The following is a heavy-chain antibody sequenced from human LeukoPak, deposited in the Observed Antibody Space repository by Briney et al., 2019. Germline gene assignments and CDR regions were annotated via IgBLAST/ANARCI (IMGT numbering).Heavy chain of an antibody. Sequence: PGESLRLSCAGSGFSFSISAMSWVRQTPGKGLEWVSSITGNGATTYYSDSVKGRFTISRDNSRNTLSLQMSSLRVEDTAVYYCAKERRRVDTAMVRSYYFENWGQGTLVTVSS. J-gene: IGHJ4*02. CDR1: GFSFSISA. D-gene: IGHD5-18*01. CDR3: AKERRRVDTAMVRSYYFEN. CDR2: ITGNGATT. V-gene: IGHV3-23*01.